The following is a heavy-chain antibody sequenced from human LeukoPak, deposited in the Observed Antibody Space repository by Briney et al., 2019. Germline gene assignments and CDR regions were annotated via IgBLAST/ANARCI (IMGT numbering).Heavy chain of an antibody. CDR3: ARDTWEGSGSYWAD. J-gene: IGHJ4*02. V-gene: IGHV4-4*07. CDR2: IYSSGIT. CDR1: GGSITSYY. Sequence: SETLSLTCSVSGGSITSYYRSWIRRPAGKGLEWIGRIYSSGITNYSPSLKRRVTMSVDTSKNQFSLKLTSVTAADTAVYYCARDTWEGSGSYWADWGQGTLVTVSS. D-gene: IGHD3-10*01.